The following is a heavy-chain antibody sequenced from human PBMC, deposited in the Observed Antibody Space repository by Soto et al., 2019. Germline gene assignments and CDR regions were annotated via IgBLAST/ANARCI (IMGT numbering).Heavy chain of an antibody. CDR3: ARDLHYGDYAGWFDP. V-gene: IGHV3-48*02. J-gene: IGHJ5*02. Sequence: GGSLRLSCAASGFTFSSYSMNWVRQAPGKGLEWVSYISSSSSTIYYADSVKGRFTISRDNAKNSLYLQMNSLRDEDTAVYYCARDLHYGDYAGWFDPWGQGTLVTVSS. CDR1: GFTFSSYS. CDR2: ISSSSSTI. D-gene: IGHD4-17*01.